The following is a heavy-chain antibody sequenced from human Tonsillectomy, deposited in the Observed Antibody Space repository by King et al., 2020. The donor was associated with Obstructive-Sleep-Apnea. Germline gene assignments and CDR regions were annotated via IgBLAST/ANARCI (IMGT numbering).Heavy chain of an antibody. D-gene: IGHD2-15*01. Sequence: QVQLQQWGTGLLKPSETLSLTRAVYGGSFSDYYWSWIRQPPGKGLEWIGEINHSGSTNFNPSLKSRVTISVDTSRNQFSLKLHSVTAADTAVYYCARVVGAAGPEYYFDYWGQGTLVTVSS. CDR2: INHSGST. J-gene: IGHJ4*02. V-gene: IGHV4-34*01. CDR3: ARVVGAAGPEYYFDY. CDR1: GGSFSDYY.